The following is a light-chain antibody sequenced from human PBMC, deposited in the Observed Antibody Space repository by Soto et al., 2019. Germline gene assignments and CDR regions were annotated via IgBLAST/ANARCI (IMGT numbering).Light chain of an antibody. CDR1: SSNIGAGYD. J-gene: IGLJ3*02. Sequence: QSVLTQPPSVSGAPGQRLTISCTGSSSNIGAGYDVHWYQQFPGTAPKLLIFSDINRPSGVPARFSASKSGSSASLAISGLQTDDEADYYCQSYDSSLRLAVFGGGTKLTVL. V-gene: IGLV1-40*01. CDR2: SDI. CDR3: QSYDSSLRLAV.